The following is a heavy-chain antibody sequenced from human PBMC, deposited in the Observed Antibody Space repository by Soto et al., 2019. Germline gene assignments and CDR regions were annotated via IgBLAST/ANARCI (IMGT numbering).Heavy chain of an antibody. CDR3: AKDTGVLLHIFDY. CDR1: GFTFSSYA. V-gene: IGHV3-23*01. D-gene: IGHD1-26*01. CDR2: ISGSGGST. Sequence: GGSLRLSCAASGFTFSSYAMSWVRQAPGKGLEWVSAISGSGGSTYCADSVKGRFTISRDNSKNTLYLQMNSLRAEDTAVYYCAKDTGVLLHIFDYWGQGTLVTVSS. J-gene: IGHJ4*02.